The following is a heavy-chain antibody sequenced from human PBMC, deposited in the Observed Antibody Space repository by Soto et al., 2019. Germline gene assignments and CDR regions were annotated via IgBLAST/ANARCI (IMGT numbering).Heavy chain of an antibody. CDR2: FDPEDGET. V-gene: IGHV1-24*01. Sequence: ASVKVSCKVSGYTLSELFIHWVRQAPGKGLEWMGGFDPEDGETIYAQKFQGRITMTEDTSTDTAYMELRSLRSEDTAVYFCTRLHATYQTYSYYGLDVWGQGTMVTVSS. J-gene: IGHJ6*02. D-gene: IGHD2-2*01. CDR3: TRLHATYQTYSYYGLDV. CDR1: GYTLSELF.